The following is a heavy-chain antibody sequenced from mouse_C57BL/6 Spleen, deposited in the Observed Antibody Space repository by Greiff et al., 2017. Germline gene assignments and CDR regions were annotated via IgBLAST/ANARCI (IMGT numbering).Heavy chain of an antibody. CDR2: IDPETGGT. D-gene: IGHD2-12*01. CDR1: GYTFTDYE. J-gene: IGHJ2*01. V-gene: IGHV1-15*01. CDR3: ARDYSNDDYFDD. Sequence: QVQLQQSGAELVRPGASVTLSCKASGYTFTDYEMHWVKQTPVHGLEWIGAIDPETGGTAYNQKFKGKAILTADKASSTAYLELRSLTSEDSAVYYCARDYSNDDYFDDWGQGTTLTVSS.